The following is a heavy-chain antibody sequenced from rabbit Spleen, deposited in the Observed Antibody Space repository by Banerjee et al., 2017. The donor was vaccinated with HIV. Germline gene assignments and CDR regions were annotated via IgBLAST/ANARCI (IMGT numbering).Heavy chain of an antibody. V-gene: IGHV1S40*01. J-gene: IGHJ6*01. D-gene: IGHD7-1*01. CDR2: IGTIIGNT. Sequence: QSLEESGGDLVKPEGSLTLTCTASGFSFSSSYVMCWVRQAPGKGLEWIACIGTIIGNTYYASWAKGRFTISKTSSTTVTLQMTSLTAADTATYFCARGVPGYGAAGNLWGPGTLVTVS. CDR1: GFSFSSSYV. CDR3: ARGVPGYGAAGNL.